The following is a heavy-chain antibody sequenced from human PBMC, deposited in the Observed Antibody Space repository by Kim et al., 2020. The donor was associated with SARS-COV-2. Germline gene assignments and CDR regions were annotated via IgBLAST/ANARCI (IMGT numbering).Heavy chain of an antibody. CDR1: GFTFSSYS. D-gene: IGHD2-15*01. Sequence: GGSLRLSCAASGFTFSSYSMNWVRQAPGKGLEWVSYISSSSSTIYYADSVKGRFTISRDNAKNSLYLQMNSLRDEDTAVYYCAREGSCSGGSCYSGNYYYYGMDVWGRGTTVTVSS. V-gene: IGHV3-48*02. CDR2: ISSSSSTI. CDR3: AREGSCSGGSCYSGNYYYYGMDV. J-gene: IGHJ6*02.